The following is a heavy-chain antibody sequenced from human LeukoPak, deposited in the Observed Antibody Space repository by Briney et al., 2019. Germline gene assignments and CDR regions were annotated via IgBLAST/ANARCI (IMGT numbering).Heavy chain of an antibody. D-gene: IGHD5-12*01. CDR2: ISGSGGST. Sequence: GGSLRLSCAAPGFTFSSYAMSWVRQAPGKGLEWVSAISGSGGSTYYADSVKGRFTISRDNSKNTLYLQMNSLRAEDTAVYYCAKDLYYIVATIEGLFGVDYWGQGTLVTVSS. J-gene: IGHJ4*02. CDR1: GFTFSSYA. V-gene: IGHV3-23*01. CDR3: AKDLYYIVATIEGLFGVDY.